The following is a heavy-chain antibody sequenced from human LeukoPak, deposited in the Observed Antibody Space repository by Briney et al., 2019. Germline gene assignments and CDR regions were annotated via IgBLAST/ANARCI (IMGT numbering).Heavy chain of an antibody. CDR2: INISSSYI. Sequence: GGPLRLSCAASGFTFSSYIMNGVRQALGKGLHWVSSINISSSYIYYSYSVKCRFTISRHNTKNSLYLQVNSLRAENTTVYYCARALYYYGSGSYYFYYYGMDVWGQGTTVTVSS. V-gene: IGHV3-21*01. D-gene: IGHD3-10*01. J-gene: IGHJ6*02. CDR1: GFTFSSYI. CDR3: ARALYYYGSGSYYFYYYGMDV.